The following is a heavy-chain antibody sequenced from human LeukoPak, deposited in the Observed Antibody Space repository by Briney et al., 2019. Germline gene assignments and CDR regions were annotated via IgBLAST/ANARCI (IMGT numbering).Heavy chain of an antibody. V-gene: IGHV4-59*01. CDR2: VYYNGST. J-gene: IGHJ4*02. D-gene: IGHD6-19*01. Sequence: SETLSLTCTVSGGSISSYYWTWIRQPPGKGLEYIGYVYYNGSTNYNPSLKSRVTISVDTSKNQFSLKLTFITAADTAMYYCARGLGSGWPFDYWGQGTLVTVSS. CDR3: ARGLGSGWPFDY. CDR1: GGSISSYY.